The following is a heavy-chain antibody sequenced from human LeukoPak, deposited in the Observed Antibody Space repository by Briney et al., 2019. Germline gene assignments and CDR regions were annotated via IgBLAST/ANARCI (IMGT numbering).Heavy chain of an antibody. Sequence: QPGGSLRLSCAVSGFTFTDYWMNWVRQAPGKGLEWVAVIWYDGSNKYYADSVKGRFTISRDNSKNTLYLQMNSLRAEDTAVYYCAKQFDFGFGESGAFDIWGQGTMVTVSS. CDR3: AKQFDFGFGESGAFDI. J-gene: IGHJ3*02. D-gene: IGHD3-10*01. V-gene: IGHV3-33*08. CDR1: GFTFTDYW. CDR2: IWYDGSNK.